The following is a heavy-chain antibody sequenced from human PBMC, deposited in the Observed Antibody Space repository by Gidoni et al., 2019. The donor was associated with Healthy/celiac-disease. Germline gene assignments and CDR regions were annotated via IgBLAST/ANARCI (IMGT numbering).Heavy chain of an antibody. Sequence: QVQLQQWGAGLLKPSETLSLTCAVYGGSFSGYYWGWIRQPPGKGLEWIGEINHSGSTNYNPSLKSRVTISVDTSKNQFSLKLSSVTAADTAVYYCASGTSMDVWGQGTTVTVSS. CDR1: GGSFSGYY. CDR2: INHSGST. J-gene: IGHJ6*02. V-gene: IGHV4-34*01. CDR3: ASGTSMDV.